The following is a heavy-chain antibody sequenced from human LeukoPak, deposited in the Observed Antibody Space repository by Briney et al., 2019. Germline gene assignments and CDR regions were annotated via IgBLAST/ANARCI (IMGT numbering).Heavy chain of an antibody. Sequence: PSETLSLTCAVYGGSFSGYYWSWIRQPPGKGLEWIGEINHSGSTNYNPSLKSRVTISVDTSKNRFSLKLSSVTAADTAVYYCARLGPNWFDPWGQGTLVTVSS. D-gene: IGHD3-16*01. CDR2: INHSGST. CDR1: GGSFSGYY. CDR3: ARLGPNWFDP. V-gene: IGHV4-34*01. J-gene: IGHJ5*02.